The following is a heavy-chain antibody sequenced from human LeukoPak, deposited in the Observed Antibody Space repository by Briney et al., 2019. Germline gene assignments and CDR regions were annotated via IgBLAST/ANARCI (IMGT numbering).Heavy chain of an antibody. D-gene: IGHD1-26*01. CDR1: RFTFNTYA. J-gene: IGHJ4*02. V-gene: IGHV3-30-3*01. Sequence: PGGPLRLSCAASRFTFNTYAMDWVRQAPGKGLEWVAVISEDGNKKYYADSVKGRFSISRDNSKNTLYLQMDSLRVEDTAVYYCARDPYSGSYYKAGYFDYWGQGTLVTVSS. CDR2: ISEDGNKK. CDR3: ARDPYSGSYYKAGYFDY.